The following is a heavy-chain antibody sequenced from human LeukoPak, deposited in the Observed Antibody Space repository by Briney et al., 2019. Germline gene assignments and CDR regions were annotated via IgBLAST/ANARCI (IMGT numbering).Heavy chain of an antibody. CDR2: IYTSGST. CDR1: GGSIMYYY. D-gene: IGHD3-22*01. J-gene: IGHJ4*02. CDR3: ARESGYYDRSGYFHYFDY. Sequence: SETLSLTCTVSGGSIMYYYWTWIRQPAGKGLEWIGSIYTSGSTNYNPSLKSRVTMSVDTSKNQFSLKLTSVTAADTAVYYCARESGYYDRSGYFHYFDYWGQGSLVTVSS. V-gene: IGHV4-4*07.